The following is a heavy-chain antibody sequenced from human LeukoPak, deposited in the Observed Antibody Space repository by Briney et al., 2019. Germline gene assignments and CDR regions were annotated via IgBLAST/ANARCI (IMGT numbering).Heavy chain of an antibody. CDR1: GYTFSSYD. Sequence: ASVKVSRKASGYTFSSYDFSWVRQAPGQGLEWMGWISAYNGNTNYAQKLQGRVTMTTDTSTSTAYMELRGLRSDDTAVYYCARVRSPAAGTRFDYWGQGTLVTVSS. D-gene: IGHD6-13*01. CDR3: ARVRSPAAGTRFDY. CDR2: ISAYNGNT. V-gene: IGHV1-18*01. J-gene: IGHJ4*02.